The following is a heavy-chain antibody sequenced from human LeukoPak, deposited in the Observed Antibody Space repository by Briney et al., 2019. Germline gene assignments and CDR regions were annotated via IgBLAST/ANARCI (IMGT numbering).Heavy chain of an antibody. J-gene: IGHJ6*03. CDR2: IRSKAYGGTT. Sequence: GGSLRLSCTASGFTFGDYAMSWVRQAPGKGLEWVGFIRSKAYGGTTEYAASVKGRFTISRDDSKSIAYLQMNSLKTEDTAVYYCTRSRGYSGYDSRSYYYYYMDVWGKGTTVTISS. CDR1: GFTFGDYA. D-gene: IGHD5-12*01. CDR3: TRSRGYSGYDSRSYYYYYMDV. V-gene: IGHV3-49*04.